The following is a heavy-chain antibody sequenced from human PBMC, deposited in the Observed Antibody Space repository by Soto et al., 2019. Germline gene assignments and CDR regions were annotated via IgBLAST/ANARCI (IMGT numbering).Heavy chain of an antibody. J-gene: IGHJ4*02. Sequence: SETLSLTCTVSGGSISSYYWSWIRQPPGKGLEWIGYIYYSGSTNYNPSLKSRVTISVDTSKNQFSLKLSSVTAADTAVYYCARTNDCSSTSCYFPNSYYFDYWGQGTLVTVSS. V-gene: IGHV4-59*01. CDR3: ARTNDCSSTSCYFPNSYYFDY. D-gene: IGHD2-2*01. CDR2: IYYSGST. CDR1: GGSISSYY.